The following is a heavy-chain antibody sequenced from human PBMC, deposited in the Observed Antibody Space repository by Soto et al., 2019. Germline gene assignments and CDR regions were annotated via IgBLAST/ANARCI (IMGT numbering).Heavy chain of an antibody. D-gene: IGHD3-9*01. Sequence: GGSLRLSCAASGFTFSSYSMNWVRQAPGKGLEWVSYISSSSSTIYYADSVKGRFTISRDNAKNSRYLQMNSLRAEDTAVYYCARPNDFDWLLNYYYYMDVWGKGTTVTVSS. V-gene: IGHV3-48*01. CDR2: ISSSSSTI. CDR1: GFTFSSYS. J-gene: IGHJ6*03. CDR3: ARPNDFDWLLNYYYYMDV.